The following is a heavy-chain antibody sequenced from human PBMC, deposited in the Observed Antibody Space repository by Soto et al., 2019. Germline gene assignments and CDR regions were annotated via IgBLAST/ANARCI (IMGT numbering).Heavy chain of an antibody. J-gene: IGHJ6*02. V-gene: IGHV2-5*02. D-gene: IGHD3-3*01. CDR1: GFSFSTSEVG. CDR2: IYWDDDK. CDR3: AHRRGYDFWSGYYRPYYGMDV. Sequence: SGPTLVNPTQTLTLTCTFSGFSFSTSEVGVGWIRKPPGKALEWLALIYWDDDKRYSPSLKSRLTITKDTSKNQVVLTMTNMDPVDTATYYCAHRRGYDFWSGYYRPYYGMDVWGQGTTVTVSS.